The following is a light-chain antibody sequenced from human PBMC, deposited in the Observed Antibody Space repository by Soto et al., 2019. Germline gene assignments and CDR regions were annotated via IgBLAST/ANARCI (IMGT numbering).Light chain of an antibody. V-gene: IGLV1-40*01. Sequence: QSVLTQPPSVSGAPGQKVTISCTRSSSNIGAAYDVHWYQHLPGTAPKLLIYGNNNRPSGVPDRFSGSKSGTSASLAITGLQAEDEADYYCQSYDSSLSGRVFGGGTKLTVL. J-gene: IGLJ3*02. CDR2: GNN. CDR3: QSYDSSLSGRV. CDR1: SSNIGAAYD.